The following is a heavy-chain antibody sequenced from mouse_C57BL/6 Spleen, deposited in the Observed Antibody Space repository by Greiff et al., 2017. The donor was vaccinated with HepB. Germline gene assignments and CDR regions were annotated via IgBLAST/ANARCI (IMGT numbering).Heavy chain of an antibody. D-gene: IGHD4-1*02. CDR1: GYAFSSSW. CDR3: ARATGTYAMDY. Sequence: VQLQQSGPELVKPGASVKISCKASGYAFSSSWMNWVKQRPGKGLEWIGRIYPGDGDTNYNGKFKGKATLTADKSSSTAYMHLSSLTSEDSAVYFCARATGTYAMDYWGQGTSVTVSS. CDR2: IYPGDGDT. J-gene: IGHJ4*01. V-gene: IGHV1-82*01.